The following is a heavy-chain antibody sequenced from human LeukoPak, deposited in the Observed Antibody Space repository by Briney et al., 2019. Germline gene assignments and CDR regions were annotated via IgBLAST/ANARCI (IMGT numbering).Heavy chain of an antibody. Sequence: GGSLRLSCAAPGFPFSSYSINWVRQAPGKGLEWVSSISSTSSYIYYADSVKGRFTISRDNTKNSLYLQMNSLRAEDTAVYYCARVVGYYYYMDVWGKGTTVTVSS. CDR3: ARVVGYYYYMDV. CDR2: ISSTSSYI. D-gene: IGHD1-26*01. J-gene: IGHJ6*03. V-gene: IGHV3-21*01. CDR1: GFPFSSYS.